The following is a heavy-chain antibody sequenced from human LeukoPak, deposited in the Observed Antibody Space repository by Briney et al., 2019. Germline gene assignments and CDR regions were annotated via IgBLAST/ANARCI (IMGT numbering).Heavy chain of an antibody. V-gene: IGHV3-7*01. CDR1: GFTFSSYW. CDR3: ARVGYCSTTSCYWRAFDY. CDR2: INQDGSEQ. Sequence: PGGSLRLSCAASGFTFSSYWMSWVRQAPGKGLEWVANINQDGSEQYYVDFVKGRFTISRDNTKNSLYLQMNSLRAEDTAVYYCARVGYCSTTSCYWRAFDYWGQGTLVTVSS. J-gene: IGHJ4*02. D-gene: IGHD2-2*01.